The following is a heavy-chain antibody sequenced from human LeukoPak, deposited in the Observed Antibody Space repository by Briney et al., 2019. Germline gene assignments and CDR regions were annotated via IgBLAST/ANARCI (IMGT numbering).Heavy chain of an antibody. J-gene: IGHJ3*02. Sequence: ASVNVSCKASGYTFTGYYIHWVRQAPGQGLEWMGRINPNNGGTNYAQKFQGRVTMTRDMSMSTAYMELSRLRSVDTAVYYCAGEDNSSGCRPFDIWGQGTMVTVPS. CDR2: INPNNGGT. CDR3: AGEDNSSGCRPFDI. V-gene: IGHV1-2*06. CDR1: GYTFTGYY. D-gene: IGHD3-22*01.